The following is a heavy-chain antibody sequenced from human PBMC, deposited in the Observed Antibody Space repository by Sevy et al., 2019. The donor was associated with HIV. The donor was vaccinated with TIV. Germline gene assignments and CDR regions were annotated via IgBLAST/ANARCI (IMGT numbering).Heavy chain of an antibody. CDR2: INSDGSST. Sequence: GGALRLSCAASGFTFSSYWMHWVRQAPGKGLVWVSRINSDGSSTSYTDSVKGRFTISRDNAKNTLYLQMNSLRAEETAVYYCACRYSSGWRFDYWGQGTLVTVSS. CDR3: ACRYSSGWRFDY. CDR1: GFTFSSYW. V-gene: IGHV3-74*01. J-gene: IGHJ4*02. D-gene: IGHD6-19*01.